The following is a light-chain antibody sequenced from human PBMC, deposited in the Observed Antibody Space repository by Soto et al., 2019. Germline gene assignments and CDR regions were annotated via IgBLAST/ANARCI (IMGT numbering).Light chain of an antibody. V-gene: IGKV3-15*01. CDR1: QSVFSS. Sequence: EIVMTQSPATLSVSPGERATLSCRASQSVFSSLAWYQQKPGQAPRLLIYGAATRATGIPARFSGSGSGTEFTLTIRSLQSEDFAVYYCQQYHKWPAFGQGTKVEI. CDR3: QQYHKWPA. J-gene: IGKJ1*01. CDR2: GAA.